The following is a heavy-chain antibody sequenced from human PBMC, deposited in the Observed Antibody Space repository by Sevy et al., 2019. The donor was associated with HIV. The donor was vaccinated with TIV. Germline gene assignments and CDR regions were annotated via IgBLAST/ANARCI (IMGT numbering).Heavy chain of an antibody. CDR2: IYSGGNT. J-gene: IGHJ4*02. CDR1: GFSVSNNY. D-gene: IGHD3-16*02. Sequence: GESLKISCAASGFSVSNNYMSWVRQAPGKGLEWVSVIYSGGNTYYADSVKGRFTISRDNSKNMLFLQMNSLRADDTAVYYCARGTGLGELTSSLFDYWGQGTLVTVSS. CDR3: ARGTGLGELTSSLFDY. V-gene: IGHV3-53*01.